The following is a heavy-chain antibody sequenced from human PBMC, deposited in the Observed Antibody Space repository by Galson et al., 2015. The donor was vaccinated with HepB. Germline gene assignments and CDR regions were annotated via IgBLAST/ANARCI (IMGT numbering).Heavy chain of an antibody. CDR2: MNPNSGNT. CDR3: ATYPAGWELLDYYYYGMDV. D-gene: IGHD1-26*01. J-gene: IGHJ6*02. Sequence: SVKVSCKASGYTFTSYDINWVRQATGQGLEWMGWMNPNSGNTGYAQKFQGRVTMTRNTSISTAYMELSSLRSEDTAVYYCATYPAGWELLDYYYYGMDVWGQGTTVTVSS. V-gene: IGHV1-8*01. CDR1: GYTFTSYD.